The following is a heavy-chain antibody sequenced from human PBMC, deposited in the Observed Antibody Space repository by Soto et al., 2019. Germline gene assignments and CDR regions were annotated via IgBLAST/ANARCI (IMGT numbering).Heavy chain of an antibody. Sequence: QVQLVQSGAEVKKPGSSVKVSCKASGGTFSSYAISWVRQAPGQGLEWMGGIIPIFGTANYAQKFQGRVTITADEATSTAYMELSSLRSEDTAVYYCARANPWTYSGNKRGAFDIWGQGTMVTVSS. CDR2: IIPIFGTA. D-gene: IGHD1-26*01. J-gene: IGHJ3*02. CDR1: GGTFSSYA. CDR3: ARANPWTYSGNKRGAFDI. V-gene: IGHV1-69*01.